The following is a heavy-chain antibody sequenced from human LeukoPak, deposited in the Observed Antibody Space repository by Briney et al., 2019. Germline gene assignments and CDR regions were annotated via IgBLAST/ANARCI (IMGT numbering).Heavy chain of an antibody. Sequence: GGSLRLSCAASGFTVSSNYMSWVRQAPGKGREWVSVIYSGGSTYYADSVKGRFTISRDNSKNTLYLQMNSLRAEDTAVYYCASLPPPQGMDVWGKGTTVTVSS. J-gene: IGHJ6*04. CDR3: ASLPPPQGMDV. D-gene: IGHD1-14*01. CDR2: IYSGGST. V-gene: IGHV3-53*01. CDR1: GFTVSSNY.